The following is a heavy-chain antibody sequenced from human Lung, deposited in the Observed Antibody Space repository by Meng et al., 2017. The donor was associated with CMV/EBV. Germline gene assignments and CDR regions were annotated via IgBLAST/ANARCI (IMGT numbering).Heavy chain of an antibody. J-gene: IGHJ4*02. Sequence: CAVSGNSISTSNWWSWVRQPPGKGLDWIGEVYHSGYTNYNPSLKSRVTMSVDRSKNQFSLRLSSVTAADTAIYYCARVTEYGGNCFDSWGQGTLVTVSS. D-gene: IGHD4/OR15-4a*01. V-gene: IGHV4-4*02. CDR1: GNSISTSNW. CDR3: ARVTEYGGNCFDS. CDR2: VYHSGYT.